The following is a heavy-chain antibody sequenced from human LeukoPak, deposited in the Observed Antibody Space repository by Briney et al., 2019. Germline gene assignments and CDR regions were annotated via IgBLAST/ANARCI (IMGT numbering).Heavy chain of an antibody. J-gene: IGHJ5*02. V-gene: IGHV1-8*01. D-gene: IGHD1-1*01. CDR1: GFTFTSYD. Sequence: GASVKVSCKASGFTFTSYDINWVRQATGQGLEWMGWMNPNSGNTGYAQKFQGRVTMTRNTSISTAYMELSSLRSEDTAVYYCARGHDESNWFDPWGQGTLVTVSS. CDR2: MNPNSGNT. CDR3: ARGHDESNWFDP.